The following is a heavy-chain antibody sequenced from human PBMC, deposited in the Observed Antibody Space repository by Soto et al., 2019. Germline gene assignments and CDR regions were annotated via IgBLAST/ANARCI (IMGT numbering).Heavy chain of an antibody. CDR3: ARVEYSSSWYVGWFDP. Sequence: SETLSLTCTVSGGSISSGDYYWSWIRQPPGKGLEWIGYIYYSGSTYYNPSLKSRVTISVDTSKNQFSLKLSSVTAADTAVYYCARVEYSSSWYVGWFDPWGQGTLVTVSS. CDR1: GGSISSGDYY. D-gene: IGHD6-13*01. V-gene: IGHV4-30-4*01. CDR2: IYYSGST. J-gene: IGHJ5*02.